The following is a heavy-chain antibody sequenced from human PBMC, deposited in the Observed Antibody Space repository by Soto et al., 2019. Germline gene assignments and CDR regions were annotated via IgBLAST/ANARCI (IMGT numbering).Heavy chain of an antibody. CDR3: ARRGVEYYYDSSGYHKGQPFDY. D-gene: IGHD3-22*01. Sequence: TLSLTCTVSGGSISSSSYYWGWIRQPPGKGLEWIGSIYYSGSTYYNPSLKSRVTISVDTSKNQFSLKLSSVTAADTAVYYCARRGVEYYYDSSGYHKGQPFDYWGQGTLVTVSS. V-gene: IGHV4-39*01. CDR2: IYYSGST. J-gene: IGHJ4*02. CDR1: GGSISSSSYY.